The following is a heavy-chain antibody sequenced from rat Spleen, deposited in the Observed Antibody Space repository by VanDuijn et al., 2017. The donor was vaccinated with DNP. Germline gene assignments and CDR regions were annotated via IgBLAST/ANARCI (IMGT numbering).Heavy chain of an antibody. CDR3: ARGLSIPTISLAGSPRGWFAN. V-gene: IGHV1-43*01. CDR1: GYPFTSYY. Sequence: QVQLQQSGAELAKPGSSVKISCKASGYPFTSYYISWIKQTTGQGLVSIGYINTGSGGTNYNEKFKGKATLTVDKSSTTAFMQLSSLTPDDSAVYYCARGLSIPTISLAGSPRGWFANWGQGTLVTVSS. J-gene: IGHJ3*01. CDR2: INTGSGGT. D-gene: IGHD2-1*01.